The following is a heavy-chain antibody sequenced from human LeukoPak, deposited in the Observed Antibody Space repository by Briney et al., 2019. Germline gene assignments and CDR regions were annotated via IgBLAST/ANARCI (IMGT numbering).Heavy chain of an antibody. D-gene: IGHD3/OR15-3a*01. V-gene: IGHV4-59*08. J-gene: IGHJ4*02. CDR1: GGSISSYY. CDR3: ARGPCREPGTVDY. Sequence: SETLSLTCTVSGGSISSYYWSWIRQPPGKGLEWIGYIYYSGSTNYNPSLKSRVTISVDTSKNQFSLKLSSVTAADTAVYYCARGPCREPGTVDYWGQGTLVTVSS. CDR2: IYYSGST.